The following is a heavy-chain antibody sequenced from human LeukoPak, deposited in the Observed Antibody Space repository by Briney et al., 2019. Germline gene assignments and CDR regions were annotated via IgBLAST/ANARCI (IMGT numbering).Heavy chain of an antibody. CDR1: GYTFTSYG. CDR2: ISAYNGNT. V-gene: IGHV1-18*01. Sequence: ASVKVSCKASGYTFTSYGISWVRQAPGQGLEWMGWISAYNGNTNYAQKLQGRVTMTTDTSTSTAYMELRSLRSDDTAVYYRARDDRDFYDFWRPFDXWGQGTLVTVS. J-gene: IGHJ4*02. D-gene: IGHD3-3*01. CDR3: ARDDRDFYDFWRPFDX.